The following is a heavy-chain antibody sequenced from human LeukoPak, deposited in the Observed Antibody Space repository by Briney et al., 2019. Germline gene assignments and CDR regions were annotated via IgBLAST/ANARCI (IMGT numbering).Heavy chain of an antibody. CDR3: ARDRRLTSGWYHNWFDP. V-gene: IGHV4-38-2*02. CDR1: GYSISSGYY. D-gene: IGHD6-19*01. Sequence: SETLSLTCTVSGYSISSGYYWGWIRQPPGKGLEWIGSIYHSGSTYYNPSLKSRVTISVDTSKNQFSLKLSSVTAADTAVYYCARDRRLTSGWYHNWFDPWGQGTLVTVSS. J-gene: IGHJ5*02. CDR2: IYHSGST.